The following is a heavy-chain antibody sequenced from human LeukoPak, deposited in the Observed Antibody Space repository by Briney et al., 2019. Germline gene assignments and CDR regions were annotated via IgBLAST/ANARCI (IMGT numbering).Heavy chain of an antibody. CDR3: ARDGGYCSGGTCYSTH. J-gene: IGHJ4*02. V-gene: IGHV3-7*03. CDR1: GFTSSSYW. Sequence: GGSLRLSCAASGFTSSSYWMTWVRQAPGKGLEWVASIKQDGSEKYYVDSVKGRFTISRDNAENSLYLQMHSLRAEDTAVYYCARDGGYCSGGTCYSTHWGQGTLVIVSS. D-gene: IGHD2-15*01. CDR2: IKQDGSEK.